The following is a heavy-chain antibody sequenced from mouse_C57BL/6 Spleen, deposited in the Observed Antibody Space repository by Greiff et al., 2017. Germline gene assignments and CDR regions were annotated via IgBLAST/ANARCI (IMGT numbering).Heavy chain of an antibody. CDR1: GFTFSSYG. CDR3: ARHGSGTEFAY. Sequence: EVQLVESGGDLVKPGGSLKLSCAASGFTFSSYGMSWVRQTPDKRLEWVATISSGGSYTYYPDSVKGRFTISRDNAKNTLYLQMSSLKSEDTAMYYCARHGSGTEFAYWGQGTLVTVSA. CDR2: ISSGGSYT. V-gene: IGHV5-6*01. D-gene: IGHD4-1*01. J-gene: IGHJ3*01.